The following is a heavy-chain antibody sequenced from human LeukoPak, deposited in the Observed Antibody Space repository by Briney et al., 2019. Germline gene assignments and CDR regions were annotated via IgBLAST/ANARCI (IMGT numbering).Heavy chain of an antibody. V-gene: IGHV4-39*07. CDR3: TREYGFMTTVFHAFDI. J-gene: IGHJ3*02. CDR1: GGSITSSSYY. CDR2: VYYSGNT. D-gene: IGHD4-17*01. Sequence: PSETLSLTCTVSGGSITSSSYYWGWIRQPPGKGLEWIGSVYYSGNTYYNSSLKSRVTISVDTSKNQFSLKLSSVTAADMAIYYCTREYGFMTTVFHAFDIWGQGTMVTVSS.